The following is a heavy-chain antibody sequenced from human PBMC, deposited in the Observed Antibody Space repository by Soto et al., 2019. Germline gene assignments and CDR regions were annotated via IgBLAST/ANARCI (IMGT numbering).Heavy chain of an antibody. Sequence: PTETLSLTCAVYGGSFSGYYWSWIRQPPGKGLEWIGEINHSGSTNYNPSLKSRVAISVDTSKNQFSLKLSSVTAADTAVYYCARSGYECWSGYYTTLFDYWGQGTLVSVSS. D-gene: IGHD3-3*01. CDR1: GGSFSGYY. CDR3: ARSGYECWSGYYTTLFDY. V-gene: IGHV4-34*01. J-gene: IGHJ4*02. CDR2: INHSGST.